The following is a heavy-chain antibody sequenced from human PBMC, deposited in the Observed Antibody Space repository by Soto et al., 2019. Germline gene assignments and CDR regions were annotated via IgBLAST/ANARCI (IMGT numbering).Heavy chain of an antibody. Sequence: GGSLRLSCTVSGFTFSSYGFHWVRQAPGKGLEWVAIIWYDGSNKDYADSVKGRFTISRDDSKNTVYLQMNSLRFDDTAVHYCARSRRSTAIQDDHWGQGTLVTVSS. CDR2: IWYDGSNK. D-gene: IGHD2-21*02. V-gene: IGHV3-33*01. CDR3: ARSRRSTAIQDDH. CDR1: GFTFSSYG. J-gene: IGHJ4*02.